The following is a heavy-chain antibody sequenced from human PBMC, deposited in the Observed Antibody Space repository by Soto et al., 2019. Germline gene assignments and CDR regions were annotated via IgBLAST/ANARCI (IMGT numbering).Heavy chain of an antibody. CDR3: AKDKKTTDQFFCDGMDV. CDR2: ISWNSGSI. J-gene: IGHJ6*02. Sequence: EVQLVESGGGLVQPGRSLRLSCAASGFTFDDYAMHWVRQAPGKGLEWVSGISWNSGSIGYADSVKGRFTISRDNAKNSLYLQMNSLRAEDTALYYCAKDKKTTDQFFCDGMDVWGQGTTVTVSS. V-gene: IGHV3-9*01. CDR1: GFTFDDYA. D-gene: IGHD1-7*01.